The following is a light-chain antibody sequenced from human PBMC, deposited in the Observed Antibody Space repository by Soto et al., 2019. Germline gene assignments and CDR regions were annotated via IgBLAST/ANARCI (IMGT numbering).Light chain of an antibody. CDR2: DVT. J-gene: IGLJ2*01. V-gene: IGLV2-14*03. CDR3: SSYTTSNTLV. CDR1: SSDVGAYNF. Sequence: HSALTQPASVSGSPGQSITISCTGTSSDVGAYNFVSWYQQHPGKAPKLMIYDVTNRPSGVSSRFSGSKSGNTASLAISGLQAEDEADYYCSSYTTSNTLVFGGGTKVTVL.